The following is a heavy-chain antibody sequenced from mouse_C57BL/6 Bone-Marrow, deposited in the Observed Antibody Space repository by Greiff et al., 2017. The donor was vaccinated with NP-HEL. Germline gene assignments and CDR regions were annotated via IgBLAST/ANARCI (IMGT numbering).Heavy chain of an antibody. CDR2: IDPENGDT. V-gene: IGHV14-4*01. D-gene: IGHD3-2*02. J-gene: IGHJ4*01. CDR1: GFNIKDDY. Sequence: VQLKQSGAELVRPGASVKLSCTASGFNIKDDYMHWVKQRPEQGLEWIGWIDPENGDTEYASKFQGKATITADTSSNTAYLQLSSLTSEDTAVYYCTTARSGYAMDYWGQGTSVTVSS. CDR3: TTARSGYAMDY.